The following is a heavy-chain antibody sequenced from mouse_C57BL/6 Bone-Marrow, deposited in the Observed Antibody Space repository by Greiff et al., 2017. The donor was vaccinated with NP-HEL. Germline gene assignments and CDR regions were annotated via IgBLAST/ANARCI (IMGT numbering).Heavy chain of an antibody. CDR3: AGCHHGTPFAY. D-gene: IGHD1-1*01. CDR1: GYTFTSSW. V-gene: IGHV1-5*01. Sequence: EVQLQQSGTVLARPGASVKMSCKTSGYTFTSSWMHWVKQRPGQGLEWIGAIYPGNSDTSYNQKFKGPAKLTAVTSASTPYLELSSLTNEDSAVYYCAGCHHGTPFAYRGQGTLVTVSP. J-gene: IGHJ3*01. CDR2: IYPGNSDT.